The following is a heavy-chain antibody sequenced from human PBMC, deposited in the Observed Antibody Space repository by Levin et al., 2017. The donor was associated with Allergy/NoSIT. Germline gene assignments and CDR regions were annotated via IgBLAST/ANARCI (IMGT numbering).Heavy chain of an antibody. CDR3: ARAGLSGGGGGGDMDV. D-gene: IGHD2-21*01. CDR2: IIPIFGTA. CDR1: GGTFSSYA. V-gene: IGHV1-69*06. J-gene: IGHJ6*04. Sequence: ASVKVSCKASGGTFSSYAISWVRQAPGQGLEWMGGIIPIFGTANYAQKFQGRVTITADKSTSTAYMELSSLRSEDTAVYYCARAGLSGGGGGGDMDVWGKGTTVTVSS.